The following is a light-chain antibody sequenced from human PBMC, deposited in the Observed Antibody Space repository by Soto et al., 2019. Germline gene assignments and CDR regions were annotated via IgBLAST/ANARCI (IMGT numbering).Light chain of an antibody. V-gene: IGKV3-11*01. CDR1: QTVGVR. Sequence: ELVLRQSPATLSASSGERATRXXRSRQTVGVRLAWYEHKPGQAPRVXIYEASNRAAGVPGRFSGSGSGTDFTLTITRLEPEDFAFYYCHQRQRWPRTFGQGTKVDIK. CDR3: HQRQRWPRT. CDR2: EAS. J-gene: IGKJ1*01.